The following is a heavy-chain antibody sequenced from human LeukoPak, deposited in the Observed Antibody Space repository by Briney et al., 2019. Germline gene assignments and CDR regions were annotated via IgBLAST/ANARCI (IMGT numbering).Heavy chain of an antibody. CDR1: GGTFSSYA. CDR2: IIPILGIA. V-gene: IGHV1-69*04. Sequence: GASVKVSCKASGGTFSSYAISWVRQAPGQGLEWMGRIIPILGIANYAQKFQGRVTITADKSTSTVYMELSSLRSEDTAVYYCARVRLANSEHYFDYWGQGTLVTVSS. CDR3: ARVRLANSEHYFDY. J-gene: IGHJ4*02. D-gene: IGHD7-27*01.